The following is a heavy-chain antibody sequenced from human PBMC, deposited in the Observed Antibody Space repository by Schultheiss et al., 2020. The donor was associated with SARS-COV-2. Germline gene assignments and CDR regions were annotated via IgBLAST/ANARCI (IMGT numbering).Heavy chain of an antibody. V-gene: IGHV4-34*01. CDR3: ARYENYYDSSGYDY. J-gene: IGHJ4*02. CDR1: GGSFSGYY. CDR2: INHSGST. Sequence: SETLSLTCAVYGGSFSGYYWSWIRQPPGKGLEWIGEINHSGSTNYNPSLKSRVTISVDTSKNQFSLKLSSVTAEDTAVYYCARYENYYDSSGYDYWGQGTLVTVSS. D-gene: IGHD3-22*01.